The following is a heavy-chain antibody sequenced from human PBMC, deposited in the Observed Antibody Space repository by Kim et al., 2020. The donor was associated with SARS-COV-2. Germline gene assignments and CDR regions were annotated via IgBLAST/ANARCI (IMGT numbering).Heavy chain of an antibody. V-gene: IGHV1-46*01. D-gene: IGHD4-17*01. CDR2: INPSGGST. J-gene: IGHJ5*02. CDR3: ARVYRVTTFRCPFWFDP. CDR1: GYTFTSYY. Sequence: ASVKVSCKASGYTFTSYYMHWVRQAPGQGLEWMGIINPSGGSTSYAQKFQGRVTMTRDTSTSTVYMELSSLRSEDTAVYYCARVYRVTTFRCPFWFDPWGQGTLVTVSS.